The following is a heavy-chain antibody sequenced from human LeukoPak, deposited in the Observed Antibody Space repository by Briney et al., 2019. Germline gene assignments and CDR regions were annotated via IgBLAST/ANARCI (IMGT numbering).Heavy chain of an antibody. CDR1: GYTFTNYG. CDR3: ARDFPNCSSTSCYVDP. CDR2: ISAYNGNT. J-gene: IGHJ5*02. V-gene: IGHV1-18*04. Sequence: ASVKVSCKASGYTFTNYGITWVRQAPGQGLEWMGWISAYNGNTNYAQKLQGKVTMTTDTSTSTAYMELRSLRSDDTAVYYCARDFPNCSSTSCYVDPWGQGTLVTVS. D-gene: IGHD2-2*01.